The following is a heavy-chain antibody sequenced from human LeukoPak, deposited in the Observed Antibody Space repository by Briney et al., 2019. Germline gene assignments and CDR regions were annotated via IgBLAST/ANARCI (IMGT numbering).Heavy chain of an antibody. CDR2: INHSGST. V-gene: IGHV4-34*01. J-gene: IGHJ4*02. D-gene: IGHD3-3*01. CDR1: GGSFSGYY. CDR3: ARQNYDLWSGYSLSDY. Sequence: PSETLSLTCAVYGGSFSGYYWSWIRQPPGKGLEWIGEINHSGSTNYNPSLKSRVTISVDTSKNQFSLKLSSVTAADTAVYYCARQNYDLWSGYSLSDYWGQGTLVTVSS.